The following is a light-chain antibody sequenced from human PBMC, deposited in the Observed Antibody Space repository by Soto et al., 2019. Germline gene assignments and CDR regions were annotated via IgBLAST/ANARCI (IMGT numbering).Light chain of an antibody. CDR2: DAS. CDR3: QQYNNWPPT. J-gene: IGKJ1*01. CDR1: QSVSRY. V-gene: IGKV3-11*01. Sequence: EIMLTQSPATLSLSPGERATLSCRASQSVSRYLAWYQQKPGQAPRLLIYDASNRATGIPARFSGSGSGTDLTITISSLEPEDFEVYDCQQYNNWPPTFGQGTKVDIK.